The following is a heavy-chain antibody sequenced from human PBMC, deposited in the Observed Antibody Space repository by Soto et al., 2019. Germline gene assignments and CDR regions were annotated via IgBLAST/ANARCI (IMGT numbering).Heavy chain of an antibody. J-gene: IGHJ4*02. V-gene: IGHV4-61*10. CDR1: GDSVSSGTYY. D-gene: IGHD2-8*01. CDR3: ARTRQYCTNAVCSSDYFDS. CDR2: VYSTGST. Sequence: QVQLQESGPGLVKPSETLSLTCAVSGDSVSSGTYYWSWIRQPAGKGLEWIGRVYSTGSTTYNPSLKSRVTMSVDTFKKQFSLMLSSVTAADTAVYYCARTRQYCTNAVCSSDYFDSWGQGSLVTVSS.